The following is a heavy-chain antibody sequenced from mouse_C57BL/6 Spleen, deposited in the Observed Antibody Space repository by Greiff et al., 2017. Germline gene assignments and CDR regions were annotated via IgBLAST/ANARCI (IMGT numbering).Heavy chain of an antibody. Sequence: VQLKESGAELVKPGASVKLSCTASGFNIKDYYMHWVKQRTEQGLEWIGRIDPEDGETKYAPKVQGKATITADTSSNTAYLQLSSLTSEDTAVYYCAEVVAPYWYFDVWGTGTTVTVSS. D-gene: IGHD1-1*01. CDR2: IDPEDGET. J-gene: IGHJ1*03. V-gene: IGHV14-2*01. CDR1: GFNIKDYY. CDR3: AEVVAPYWYFDV.